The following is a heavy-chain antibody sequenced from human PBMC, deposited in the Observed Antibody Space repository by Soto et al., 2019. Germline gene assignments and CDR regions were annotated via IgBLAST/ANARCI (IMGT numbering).Heavy chain of an antibody. CDR2: INAGKGNT. J-gene: IGHJ6*02. CDR3: ASSYGMDV. CDR1: GYTFSRYG. V-gene: IGHV1-3*01. Sequence: ASVKVSCKASGYTFSRYGMHWVRQAPGQRLEWMGWINAGKGNTKYSQKFQGRVTITRDTSASTAYMELSSLRSEDTAVYYCASSYGMDVWGQGTTVTVSS.